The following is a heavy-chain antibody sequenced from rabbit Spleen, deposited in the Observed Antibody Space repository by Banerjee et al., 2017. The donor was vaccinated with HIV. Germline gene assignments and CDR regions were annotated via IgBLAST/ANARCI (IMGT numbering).Heavy chain of an antibody. J-gene: IGHJ6*01. Sequence: QEQLVESGGGLVQPGGSLKLSCKASGFDFSSYGVSWVRQTPGKGLEWIGYIDPVFGSAYYASWVSGRFTISRHNAQNTVDLQLNSLTAADTATYFCARGGGLWGPGTLVTVS. V-gene: IGHV1S47*01. CDR3: ARGGGL. CDR1: GFDFSSYG. CDR2: IDPVFGSA.